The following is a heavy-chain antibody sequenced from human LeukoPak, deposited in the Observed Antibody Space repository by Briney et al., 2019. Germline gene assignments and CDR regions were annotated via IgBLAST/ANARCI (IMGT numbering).Heavy chain of an antibody. V-gene: IGHV4-59*01. Sequence: PSETLSLTCTISSGSLTGYYWSWIRQPPGKGLEWIAYVYATGTTNYNPSLKTRATISMDTSKNQLSLTLTSVTAADTAVYYCARVGSGGAWFDFWGQGTLVSVSS. CDR1: SGSLTGYY. J-gene: IGHJ4*02. D-gene: IGHD6-19*01. CDR2: VYATGTT. CDR3: ARVGSGGAWFDF.